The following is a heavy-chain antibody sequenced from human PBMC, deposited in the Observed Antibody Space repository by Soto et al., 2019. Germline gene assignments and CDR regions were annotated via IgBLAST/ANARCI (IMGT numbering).Heavy chain of an antibody. Sequence: PSETLSLTSTVSGGSMYSYYWSWIRQPAGKGLEWIGRVDTSGSASYNPSLRSRVTMSLDTSKNQFSLKLNSVTAADTAVYYCARESSRSEFDYWGQGTLVTVAS. CDR1: GGSMYSYY. CDR3: ARESSRSEFDY. V-gene: IGHV4-4*07. J-gene: IGHJ4*02. CDR2: VDTSGSA.